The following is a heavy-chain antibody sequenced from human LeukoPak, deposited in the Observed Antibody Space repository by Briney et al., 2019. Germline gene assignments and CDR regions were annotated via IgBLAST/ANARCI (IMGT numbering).Heavy chain of an antibody. CDR1: GFTFSSYA. Sequence: GGSLRLSCAASGFTFSSYATCWGRHAPGKGLEWVSAIIGIGGSTYYADSVKGRFTISRDNSKNTLSLQMASLRAEDTAVYYCVKQRGIYLDFDYWGQGTLVTVSS. V-gene: IGHV3-23*01. CDR2: IIGIGGST. J-gene: IGHJ4*02. D-gene: IGHD1-26*01. CDR3: VKQRGIYLDFDY.